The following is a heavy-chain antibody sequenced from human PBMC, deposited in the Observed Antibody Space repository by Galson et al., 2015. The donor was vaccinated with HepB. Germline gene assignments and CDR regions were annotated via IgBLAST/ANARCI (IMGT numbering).Heavy chain of an antibody. Sequence: PARVKATQTLTLTCTFSGVSLSTSGMCVSWFRQPPGKALEWLARIDWDDDKYYSSSLKSRLTISKDTSKNQVVLTMPNMDPVDTSTYYCARTYYDFWNGFDYWGQGTLVTVSS. CDR2: IDWDDDK. CDR1: GVSLSTSGMC. D-gene: IGHD3-3*01. CDR3: ARTYYDFWNGFDY. V-gene: IGHV2-70*11. J-gene: IGHJ4*01.